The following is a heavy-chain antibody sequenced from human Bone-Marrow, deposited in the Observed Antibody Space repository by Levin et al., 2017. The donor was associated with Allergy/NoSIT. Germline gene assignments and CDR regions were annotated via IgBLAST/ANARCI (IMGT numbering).Heavy chain of an antibody. CDR3: SRELRYNWDSAHNWFDP. Sequence: SVKVSCKASGGTFNSYAFTWVRQAPGQGLEWMGGIIPFFGTANYAQKFQGRVTITADESTSTVYMELISLRSEDSGVYYCSRELRYNWDSAHNWFDPWGQGNLVTVSS. J-gene: IGHJ5*02. CDR2: IIPFFGTA. V-gene: IGHV1-69*13. D-gene: IGHD1-7*01. CDR1: GGTFNSYA.